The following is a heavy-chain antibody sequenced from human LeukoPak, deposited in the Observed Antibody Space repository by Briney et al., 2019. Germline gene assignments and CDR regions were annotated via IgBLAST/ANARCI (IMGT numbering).Heavy chain of an antibody. V-gene: IGHV4-59*01. Sequence: PSETLSLTCTVSGGSISSYYWSWIRQPPGKGLEWIGYIYYSGSTNYNPSLKSRVTISVDTSKNQFSLKLSSVTAADTAVYYCARGKRRGLPFDYGAQEPRVTVSS. CDR3: ARGKRRGLPFDY. J-gene: IGHJ4*02. D-gene: IGHD3-16*01. CDR2: IYYSGST. CDR1: GGSISSYY.